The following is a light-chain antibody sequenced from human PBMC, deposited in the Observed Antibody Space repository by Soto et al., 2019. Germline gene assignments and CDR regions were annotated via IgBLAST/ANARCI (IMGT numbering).Light chain of an antibody. CDR1: QAIGSD. Sequence: QMAQSPSPLGAPIGARRTISCRASQAIGSDLAWFQHKPGTAPQRLIFAVSSLQSGVPLRFSGSGSGTDFSLTISSLQPEDFATYFCLQYNTFPPTFGQGTKVDIK. J-gene: IGKJ1*01. V-gene: IGKV1-17*01. CDR3: LQYNTFPPT. CDR2: AVS.